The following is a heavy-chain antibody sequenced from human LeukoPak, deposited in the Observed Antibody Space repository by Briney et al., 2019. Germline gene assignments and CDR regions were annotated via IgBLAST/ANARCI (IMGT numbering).Heavy chain of an antibody. CDR3: ARDFCSGGSCYPDAFDI. CDR1: GFTFSSYV. V-gene: IGHV3-33*01. D-gene: IGHD2-15*01. CDR2: IWYDGTNT. Sequence: GGSLRLSCAASGFTFSSYVMHWVRQAPGKSVEWVAVIWYDGTNTYYADSVKGRFTISRDNSKNTLYLQMNSLRAEDTAVYYCARDFCSGGSCYPDAFDIWGQGTMVTVSS. J-gene: IGHJ3*02.